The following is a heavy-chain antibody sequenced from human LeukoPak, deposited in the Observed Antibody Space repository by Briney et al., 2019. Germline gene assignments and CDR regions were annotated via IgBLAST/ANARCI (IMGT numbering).Heavy chain of an antibody. CDR1: GGSFSGYY. V-gene: IGHV4-34*01. Sequence: PSETLSLTCAVYGGSFSGYYWSWIRQPPGKGLEWIGEINHSGSTNYNPSLKSRVAISVDTSKNQFSLKLSSVTAADTAVYYCAGSVLRYFDWLVLDDYWGQGTLVTVSS. D-gene: IGHD3-9*01. J-gene: IGHJ4*02. CDR3: AGSVLRYFDWLVLDDY. CDR2: INHSGST.